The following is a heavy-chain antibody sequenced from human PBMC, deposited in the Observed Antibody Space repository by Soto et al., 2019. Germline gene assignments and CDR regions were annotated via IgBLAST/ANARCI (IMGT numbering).Heavy chain of an antibody. V-gene: IGHV3-30*03. CDR2: ISYDGSNK. CDR3: ATDPYYYGSGSYYFDY. Sequence: GSLRLSCAASEFTFSSYAMSWVRQAPGKGLEWVAVISYDGSNKYYADSVKGRFTISRDNSKNTLYLQMNSLRAEDTAVYYCATDPYYYGSGSYYFDYWGQGTLVTVSS. CDR1: EFTFSSYA. J-gene: IGHJ4*02. D-gene: IGHD3-10*01.